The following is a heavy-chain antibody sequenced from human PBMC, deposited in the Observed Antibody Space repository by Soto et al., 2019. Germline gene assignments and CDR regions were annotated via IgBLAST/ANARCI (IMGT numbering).Heavy chain of an antibody. D-gene: IGHD3-10*01. CDR1: GDQFTRSR. CDR2: IYPGYSDT. CDR3: ARRHVLLDAFDF. V-gene: IGHV5-51*07. J-gene: IGHJ3*01. Sequence: VHSLTIPRKRSGDQFTRSRFGWEHQMPGKGLEWMGIIYPGYSDTRYSPSFQGQVTISADKSISTAYLQWSSLKASDTAMYYCARRHVLLDAFDFWVQGTMVTVS.